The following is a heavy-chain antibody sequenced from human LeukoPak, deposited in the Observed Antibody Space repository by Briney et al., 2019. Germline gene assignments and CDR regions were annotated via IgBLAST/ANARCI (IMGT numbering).Heavy chain of an antibody. V-gene: IGHV3-23*01. CDR2: ISGSGGST. CDR3: ARDGYCSGGSCYEWGAFDI. J-gene: IGHJ3*02. D-gene: IGHD2-15*01. CDR1: GFTFSSYA. Sequence: GSLRLSCAASGFTFSSYAMSWVRQAPGKGLEWVSAISGSGGSTYYADSVKGRFTISRDNSKNTLYLQMNSLRAEDTAVYYCARDGYCSGGSCYEWGAFDIWGQGTMVTVSS.